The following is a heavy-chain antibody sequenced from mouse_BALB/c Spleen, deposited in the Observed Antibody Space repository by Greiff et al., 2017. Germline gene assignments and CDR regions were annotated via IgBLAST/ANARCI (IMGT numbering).Heavy chain of an antibody. CDR1: GFSLTSYG. D-gene: IGHD2-3*01. CDR2: IWAGGST. Sequence: VMLVESGPGLLAPSQSLSITCTVSGFSLTSYGVHWVRQPPGKGLEWLGVIWAGGSTNYNSALMSRLSISKDNSKSQVFLKMNSLQTDDTAMYYCARGLYDGYPGAMDYWGQGTSVTVSS. J-gene: IGHJ4*01. V-gene: IGHV2-9*02. CDR3: ARGLYDGYPGAMDY.